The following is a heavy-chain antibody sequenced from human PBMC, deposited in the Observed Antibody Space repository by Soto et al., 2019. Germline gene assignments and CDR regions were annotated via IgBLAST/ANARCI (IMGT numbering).Heavy chain of an antibody. CDR1: GYTFTNYG. CDR2: ITTYNGNT. J-gene: IGHJ4*02. Sequence: ASVKVSCKASGYTFTNYGVSWVRQAPGQGLEWMGWITTYNGNTEYAQKFQGRVTMTTDASTSTAYMELGSLRSDDTAIYYCARDNPPLGYWGQGTLVTVSS. V-gene: IGHV1-18*01. CDR3: ARDNPPLGY.